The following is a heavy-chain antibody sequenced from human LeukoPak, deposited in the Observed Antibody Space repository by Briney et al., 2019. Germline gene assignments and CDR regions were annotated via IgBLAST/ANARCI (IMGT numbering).Heavy chain of an antibody. CDR1: GGSISIYY. CDR3: ASTSYDYGGNLARAFDI. J-gene: IGHJ3*02. Sequence: SETLSLTCTVSGGSISIYYWSWIRQPPGKGLEWIGYIYYSGSTNYNPSLKSRVTISVDTSKNQFSLKLSSVTAADTAVYYCASTSYDYGGNLARAFDIWGQGTMVTVSS. V-gene: IGHV4-59*08. CDR2: IYYSGST. D-gene: IGHD4-23*01.